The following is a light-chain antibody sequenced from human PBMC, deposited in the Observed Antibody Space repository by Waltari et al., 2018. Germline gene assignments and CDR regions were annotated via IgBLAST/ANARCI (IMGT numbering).Light chain of an antibody. CDR1: ELGDKT. CDR2: KDF. CDR3: QAWDSGTNYV. J-gene: IGLJ1*01. Sequence: SFELTQPHSVSVSPGQTATITCSGEELGDKTTSWYQLRPGQSPVMLIYKDFRRPAGIPAQFSGSGSGNIATLTIRETQAMDEADYYCQAWDSGTNYVFGSGTKVTVL. V-gene: IGLV3-1*01.